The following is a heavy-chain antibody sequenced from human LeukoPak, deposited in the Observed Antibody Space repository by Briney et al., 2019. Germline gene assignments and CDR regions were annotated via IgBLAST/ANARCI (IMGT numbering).Heavy chain of an antibody. J-gene: IGHJ4*02. CDR1: GYIFTSYW. CDR2: NYPGDSDT. CDR3: ARLPKSNYDSSGYSDY. D-gene: IGHD3-22*01. V-gene: IGHV5-51*01. Sequence: RGESLKISCKGSGYIFTSYWIGWVRPMPGKGLEWMGINYPGDSDTRYSPSFHDQVTISADNSISTPYLQWSSLKASDTAMYYCARLPKSNYDSSGYSDYWGQGTLVTVSS.